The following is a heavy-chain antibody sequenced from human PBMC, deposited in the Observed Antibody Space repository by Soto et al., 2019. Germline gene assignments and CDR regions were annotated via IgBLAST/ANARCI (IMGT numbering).Heavy chain of an antibody. CDR3: TTSLRYFDWLTIPYDY. CDR2: IKSKTDGGTT. CDR1: GFTFSNAW. D-gene: IGHD3-9*01. V-gene: IGHV3-15*01. Sequence: GGSLRLSCAASGFTFSNAWMSWVRQAPGKGLEWVGRIKSKTDGGTTDYAAPVKGRFTISRDDSKNTLYLQMNSLKTEDTAVYYCTTSLRYFDWLTIPYDYWGQGTLVTVSS. J-gene: IGHJ4*02.